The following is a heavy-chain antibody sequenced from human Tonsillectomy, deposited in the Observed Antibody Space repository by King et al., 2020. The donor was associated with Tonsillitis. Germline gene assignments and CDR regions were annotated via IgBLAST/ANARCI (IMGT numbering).Heavy chain of an antibody. Sequence: QLQESGPGLVKPSETLSLTCAVSGGSISNSSYYWGWIRQPPGKGLEWIGSIYGSGSTYYNPSLKIRVTISVDTSKNQFSLKLSSVTAADTAVYYCARHPGYSSSHFDYWGQGTLVTVSS. J-gene: IGHJ4*02. D-gene: IGHD6-13*01. V-gene: IGHV4-39*01. CDR3: ARHPGYSSSHFDY. CDR1: GGSISNSSYY. CDR2: IYGSGST.